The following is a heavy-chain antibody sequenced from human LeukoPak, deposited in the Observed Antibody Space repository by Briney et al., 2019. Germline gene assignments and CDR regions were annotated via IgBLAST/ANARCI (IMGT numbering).Heavy chain of an antibody. V-gene: IGHV3-21*01. D-gene: IGHD3-10*01. Sequence: PGGTLRLSCAASGFTFSSYSMNWVRQAPGKGLEWVSSISSSSSYIYYADSVKGRFTISRDNAKNSLYLQMNSLRAEDTAVYYCARAPGRLPYYFDYWGQGTLVTVSS. J-gene: IGHJ4*02. CDR3: ARAPGRLPYYFDY. CDR2: ISSSSSYI. CDR1: GFTFSSYS.